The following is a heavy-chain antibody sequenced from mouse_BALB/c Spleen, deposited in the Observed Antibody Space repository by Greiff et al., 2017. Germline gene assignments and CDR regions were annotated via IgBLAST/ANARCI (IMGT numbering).Heavy chain of an antibody. D-gene: IGHD1-1*01. J-gene: IGHJ4*01. V-gene: IGHV2-9-2*01. Sequence: QEQLKESGPGLVAPSQSLSITCTVSGFSLTSYDISWIRQPPGKGLEWLGVIWTGGGTNYNSAFMSRLSISKDNSKSQVFLKMNSLQTDDTAIYYCVRAFTGGYAMDYWGQGTSVTVSS. CDR1: GFSLTSYD. CDR3: VRAFTGGYAMDY. CDR2: IWTGGGT.